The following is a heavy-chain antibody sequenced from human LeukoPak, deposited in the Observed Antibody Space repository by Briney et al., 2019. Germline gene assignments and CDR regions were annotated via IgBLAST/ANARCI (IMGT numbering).Heavy chain of an antibody. CDR2: ISSSGSTI. Sequence: PGGSLRLSCAASGFTFSSYEMNWVRQAPGKGLEWVSYISSSGSTIYYADSVKGRFTISRDNAKNSLYLQMNSLRAEDTAVYYCARVFYSGYSRWFDPWGQGTLVTVSS. V-gene: IGHV3-48*03. D-gene: IGHD5-12*01. CDR3: ARVFYSGYSRWFDP. CDR1: GFTFSSYE. J-gene: IGHJ5*02.